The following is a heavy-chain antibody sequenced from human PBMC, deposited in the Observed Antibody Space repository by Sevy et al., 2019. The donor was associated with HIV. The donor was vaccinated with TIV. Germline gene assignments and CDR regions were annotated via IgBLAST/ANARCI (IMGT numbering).Heavy chain of an antibody. CDR1: GFTFSTYG. Sequence: GGSLRLSCAASGFTFSTYGMHWVRQAPGKGLEWVAVIWFDGSNTYYADSVKGRFTISRDIAKNTLHLQMNSLRAEDSAVYYCARDLEFYDYGDYGPAFMPDYWGQGTLVTVSS. D-gene: IGHD4-17*01. J-gene: IGHJ4*02. CDR2: IWFDGSNT. V-gene: IGHV3-33*01. CDR3: ARDLEFYDYGDYGPAFMPDY.